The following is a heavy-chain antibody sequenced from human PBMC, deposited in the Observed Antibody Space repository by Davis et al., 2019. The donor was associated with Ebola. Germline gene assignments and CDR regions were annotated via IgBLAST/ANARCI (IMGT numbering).Heavy chain of an antibody. CDR3: ARQLVWGDIVGF. CDR1: GYTFTSYG. J-gene: IGHJ4*02. Sequence: ASVKVSCKASGYTFTSYGISWVRQAPGQGLEWMGRINPNSGGTNYAQKFQGRVTMTRDTSISTAYMELSRLRSDDTAVYYCARQLVWGDIVGFWGQGTLVTVSS. CDR2: INPNSGGT. V-gene: IGHV1-2*06. D-gene: IGHD2-15*01.